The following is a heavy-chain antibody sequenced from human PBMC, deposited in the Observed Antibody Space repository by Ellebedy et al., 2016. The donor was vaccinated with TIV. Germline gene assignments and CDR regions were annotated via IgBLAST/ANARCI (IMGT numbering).Heavy chain of an antibody. CDR3: AKDLGYYGSGSNY. Sequence: GESLKISXAASGFTFTNAWMSWVRQAPGKGLEWVAVISYDGSNKYYADSVKGRFTISRDNSKNTLYLQMNSLRAEDTAVYYCAKDLGYYGSGSNYWGQGTLVTVS. J-gene: IGHJ4*02. CDR2: ISYDGSNK. D-gene: IGHD3-10*01. V-gene: IGHV3-30*18. CDR1: GFTFTNAW.